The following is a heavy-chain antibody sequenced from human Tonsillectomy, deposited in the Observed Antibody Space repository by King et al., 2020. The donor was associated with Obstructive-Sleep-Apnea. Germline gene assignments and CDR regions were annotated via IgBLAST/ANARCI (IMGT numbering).Heavy chain of an antibody. V-gene: IGHV3-30*04. CDR2: ISSDGSDT. J-gene: IGHJ4*02. D-gene: IGHD3-10*01. CDR3: ALRSMDDFGELF. CDR1: EFSFSTYT. Sequence: VQLVESGGGVVQPGSSLRVSCAASEFSFSTYTMHWLRQAPGKGLEWVALISSDGSDTYYADSVKGRFTISRDNSKNTLYLEMSSLRSDDTAVYFCALRSMDDFGELFWGQGTLVTVSS.